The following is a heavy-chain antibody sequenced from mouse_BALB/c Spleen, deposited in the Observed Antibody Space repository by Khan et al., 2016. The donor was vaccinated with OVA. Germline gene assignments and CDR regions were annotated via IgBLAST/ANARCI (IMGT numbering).Heavy chain of an antibody. CDR3: ARSYGSWAMDY. Sequence: SGPSLVKPSQTLSLSCSVTGDSITSGFWNWIRKFPGNKFEYLGYITYSGNIYYNPSLKSRISITRDTSKSQYYLQLNSVTTEDTATYYCARSYGSWAMDYWGQGTSVTVSS. D-gene: IGHD1-1*01. J-gene: IGHJ4*01. V-gene: IGHV3-8*02. CDR1: GDSITSGF. CDR2: ITYSGNI.